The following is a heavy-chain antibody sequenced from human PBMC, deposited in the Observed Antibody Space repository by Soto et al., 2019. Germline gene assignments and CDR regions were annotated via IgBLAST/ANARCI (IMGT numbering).Heavy chain of an antibody. D-gene: IGHD6-13*01. J-gene: IGHJ6*03. Sequence: QVQLQESGPGLVKPSETLSLTCTVSGGSISSYYWSWIRQPPGKGLEWIGYIYYSGSTNYNPSLKSRVTISVHTSKNQFSRKLSSLTAADTAVYYCARVEGGPAKGIAAGHPAYYYYYMDVWGKGTTVTVSS. CDR2: IYYSGST. CDR3: ARVEGGPAKGIAAGHPAYYYYYMDV. V-gene: IGHV4-59*01. CDR1: GGSISSYY.